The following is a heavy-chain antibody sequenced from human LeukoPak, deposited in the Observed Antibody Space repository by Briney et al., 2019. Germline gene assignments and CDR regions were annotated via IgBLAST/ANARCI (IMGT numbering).Heavy chain of an antibody. CDR1: GGSFRGYY. V-gene: IGHV3-33*08. CDR3: ARGQIYDYVWGGYLDY. J-gene: IGHJ4*02. CDR2: IWYDGSNK. D-gene: IGHD3-16*01. Sequence: LSLTCAVYGGSFRGYYWSWIRQPPGKGLEWVAVIWYDGSNKYYADSVKGRFTISRDNSKNTLYLQMNSLRAEDTAVYYCARGQIYDYVWGGYLDYWGQGTLVTVSS.